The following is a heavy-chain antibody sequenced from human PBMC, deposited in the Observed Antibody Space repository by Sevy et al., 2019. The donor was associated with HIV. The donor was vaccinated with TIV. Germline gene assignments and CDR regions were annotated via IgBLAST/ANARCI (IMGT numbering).Heavy chain of an antibody. Sequence: GGSLRLSCAGSGFTFRSYGIHWVRQSPGKGLEWVAFISFDGRNTYSADSVKGRFTVSRDNSNNAVYQQMNNLRTEDTAMYYCAKDILGDNSPWFFFDYWGQGTQVTVSS. CDR1: GFTFRSYG. CDR3: AKDILGDNSPWFFFDY. D-gene: IGHD3-9*01. CDR2: ISFDGRNT. J-gene: IGHJ4*02. V-gene: IGHV3-30*18.